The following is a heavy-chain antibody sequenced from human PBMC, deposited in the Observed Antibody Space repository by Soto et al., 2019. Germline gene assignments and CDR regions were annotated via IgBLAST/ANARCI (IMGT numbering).Heavy chain of an antibody. CDR3: ARDLPTMDV. V-gene: IGHV1-18*01. J-gene: IGHJ6*02. CDR1: GYTFTSYG. CDR2: IRGYNGNT. Sequence: QVQLVQSGAEVKKPGASVKVSCKASGYTFTSYGISWVRQAPGQGLEWMGWIRGYNGNTNYAQKLQGRVTMTTDTPTSTAYMGLRSLRSDDTDVYYWARDLPTMDVWGQGSTVTVSS.